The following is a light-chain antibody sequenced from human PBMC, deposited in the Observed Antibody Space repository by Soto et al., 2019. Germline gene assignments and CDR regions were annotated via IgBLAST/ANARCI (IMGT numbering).Light chain of an antibody. CDR2: EVS. J-gene: IGLJ1*01. Sequence: HXVLTQPPSASGSPVQSVTISCTGTSSVVGGYNYVSWYQQHPGKVPKLMIYEVSKRPSGVPDRFSGSKSGNTASLTVSGLQAEDEADYYCSSHAGSNNYVFGTGTKVTVL. CDR1: SSVVGGYNY. CDR3: SSHAGSNNYV. V-gene: IGLV2-8*01.